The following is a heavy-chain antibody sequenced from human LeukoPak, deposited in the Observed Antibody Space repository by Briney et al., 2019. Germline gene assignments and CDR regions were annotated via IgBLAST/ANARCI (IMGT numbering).Heavy chain of an antibody. V-gene: IGHV4-34*01. J-gene: IGHJ4*02. D-gene: IGHD3-16*02. Sequence: PSETLSLTCAVYGGSFGGSFGGYYWSWLRQSPGKGLAWIGEINHTGDTNYNPSLKSRVTISVDTSKNQFSLKLSSVTAADTAVYYCAREDYRPNSPFDYWGQGTLVTVSS. CDR2: INHTGDT. CDR3: AREDYRPNSPFDY. CDR1: GGSFGGSFGGYY.